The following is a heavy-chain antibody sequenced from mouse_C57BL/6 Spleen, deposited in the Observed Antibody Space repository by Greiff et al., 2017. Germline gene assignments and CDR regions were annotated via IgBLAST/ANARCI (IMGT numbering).Heavy chain of an antibody. CDR1: GYTFTSYW. D-gene: IGHD2-4*01. J-gene: IGHJ2*01. Sequence: QVQLQQPGAELVRPGSSVKLSCKASGYTFTSYWMDWVKQKPGQGLEWIGNIYTSDSETHYNQMFKGKATLTVDKSTSTAYKQLSSLTSEDSAVYCGTRSNYDVYFDYWGQGTTLTVSS. CDR2: IYTSDSET. CDR3: TRSNYDVYFDY. V-gene: IGHV1-61*01.